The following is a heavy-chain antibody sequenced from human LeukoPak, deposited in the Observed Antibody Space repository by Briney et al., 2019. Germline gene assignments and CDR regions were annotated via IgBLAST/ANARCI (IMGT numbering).Heavy chain of an antibody. J-gene: IGHJ4*02. CDR3: AKDSTRQYGGNSGLFDY. D-gene: IGHD4-23*01. Sequence: GGSLRLSCAASGFTFDDYAMHWVRQAPGKGLEWGSGISWNSGSIGYADSVKGRFTISRDNAKNSLYLQMNSLRAEDTALYYCAKDSTRQYGGNSGLFDYWGQGTLVTVSS. CDR1: GFTFDDYA. CDR2: ISWNSGSI. V-gene: IGHV3-9*01.